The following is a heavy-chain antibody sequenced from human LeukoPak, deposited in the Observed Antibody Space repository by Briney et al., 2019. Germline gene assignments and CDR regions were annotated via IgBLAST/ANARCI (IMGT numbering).Heavy chain of an antibody. J-gene: IGHJ5*02. Sequence: SGPTLVNPTQTLTLTCTFSGFSLSTSGVGVGWIRQPPGKALEWLAVIYWDDDKRYSPSLNSRLTITKDTPKNQVVLTMSNMDPVDTATYYCAHSSEAYSVYPRPTWFDPWGQGTLVTVSS. CDR2: IYWDDDK. V-gene: IGHV2-5*02. CDR3: AHSSEAYSVYPRPTWFDP. CDR1: GFSLSTSGVG. D-gene: IGHD5/OR15-5a*01.